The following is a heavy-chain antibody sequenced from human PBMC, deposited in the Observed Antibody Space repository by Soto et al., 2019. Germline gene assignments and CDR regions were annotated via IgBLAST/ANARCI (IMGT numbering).Heavy chain of an antibody. D-gene: IGHD3-22*01. CDR3: ATRYYYDSSGYYATTPAFDY. CDR2: ISGSGGST. J-gene: IGHJ4*02. V-gene: IGHV3-23*01. CDR1: GFTFSSYG. Sequence: GGSLRLSCAASGFTFSSYGMHWVRQAPGKGLEWVSAISGSGGSTYYADSVKGRFTISRDNSKNTLYLQMNSLRAEDTAVYYCATRYYYDSSGYYATTPAFDYWGQGTLVTVSS.